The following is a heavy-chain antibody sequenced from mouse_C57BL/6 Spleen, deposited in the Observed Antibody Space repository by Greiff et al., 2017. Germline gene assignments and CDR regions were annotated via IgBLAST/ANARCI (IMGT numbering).Heavy chain of an antibody. CDR2: LSNGGGST. CDR1: GFTFSDYY. V-gene: IGHV5-12*01. Sequence: EVQRVESGGGLVQPGGSLKLSCAASGFTFSDYYMYWVRQTPEKRLEWVAYLSNGGGSTYYPDTVKGRFTISRDNAKNTLYLQMSRLKSEDTAMYYCARHYYDYDGGYFDYWGQGTTLTVSS. J-gene: IGHJ2*01. D-gene: IGHD2-4*01. CDR3: ARHYYDYDGGYFDY.